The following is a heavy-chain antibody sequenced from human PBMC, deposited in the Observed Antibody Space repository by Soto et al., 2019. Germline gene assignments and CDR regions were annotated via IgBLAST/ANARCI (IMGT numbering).Heavy chain of an antibody. CDR2: IIPLFGTA. J-gene: IGHJ4*02. V-gene: IGHV1-69*13. CDR3: ARDYGHDCSGGNCYFYF. D-gene: IGHD2-15*01. CDR1: GGTFSRYG. Sequence: SVKVSCKASGGTFSRYGINWVRQAPGHGLEWMGGIIPLFGTANYAQKFQGRVTITADESTSTAHMELRSLRSEDTAVYYCARDYGHDCSGGNCYFYFWGQGTLVTVSS.